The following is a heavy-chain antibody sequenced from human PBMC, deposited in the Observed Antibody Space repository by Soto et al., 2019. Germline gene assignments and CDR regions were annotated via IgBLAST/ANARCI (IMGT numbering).Heavy chain of an antibody. Sequence: GGALRLSCAASGVTVSSNYMSWVRQAAGKGLEWVSVIYSGGSTYYANSVKGRFTISRDNSKNTLYLQMNSLRAEDTAVYYCAKAPYSSSPSYYYYGMDVWGQGTTVTVSS. V-gene: IGHV3-53*01. J-gene: IGHJ6*02. D-gene: IGHD6-6*01. CDR1: GVTVSSNY. CDR2: IYSGGST. CDR3: AKAPYSSSPSYYYYGMDV.